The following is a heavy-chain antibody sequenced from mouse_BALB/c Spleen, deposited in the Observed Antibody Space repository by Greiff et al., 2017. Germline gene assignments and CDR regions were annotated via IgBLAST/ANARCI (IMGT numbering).Heavy chain of an antibody. CDR1: GFTFSSYT. D-gene: IGHD2-1*01. Sequence: DVKLVESGGGLVQPGGSLKLSCAASGFTFSSYTMSWVRQTPEKRLEWVAYISNGGGSTYYPDTVKGRFTISRDNAKNTLYLQMSSLKSEDTAMYYCARQYGNLFDYWGQGTTLTVSS. J-gene: IGHJ2*01. CDR2: ISNGGGST. CDR3: ARQYGNLFDY. V-gene: IGHV5-12-2*01.